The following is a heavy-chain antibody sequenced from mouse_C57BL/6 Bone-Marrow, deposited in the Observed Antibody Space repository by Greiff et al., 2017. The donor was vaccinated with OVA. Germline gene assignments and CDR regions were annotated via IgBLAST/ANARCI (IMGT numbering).Heavy chain of an antibody. Sequence: EVQVVESGGGLVQPGGSMKFSCVASGFTFSNYWMNWVRQSPEKGLEWVAQISFKSDNYATHYAVSVKGSFTISRDDSKGSIYLQMNSRRAEDAGIYYCAGADCYGSAWFAYWGQGTLVTVSA. CDR1: GFTFSNYW. CDR2: ISFKSDNYAT. J-gene: IGHJ3*01. D-gene: IGHD1-1*01. V-gene: IGHV6-3*01. CDR3: AGADCYGSAWFAY.